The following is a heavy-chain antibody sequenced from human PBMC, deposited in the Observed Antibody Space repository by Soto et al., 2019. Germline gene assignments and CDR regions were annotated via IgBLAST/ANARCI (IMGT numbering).Heavy chain of an antibody. D-gene: IGHD6-19*01. Sequence: QVQLVQSGAEVKKPGASVRVSCKASGYSFNSYEISWVRQAPGQGLEWMGWIRPNGGATGYAQKFQGRLTLTRNTSLTMAYMDLTGLRSDDTAVYFCTRDSGWPTNKFDPWGQGTLVTVAS. CDR3: TRDSGWPTNKFDP. CDR2: IRPNGGAT. V-gene: IGHV1-8*01. CDR1: GYSFNSYE. J-gene: IGHJ5*02.